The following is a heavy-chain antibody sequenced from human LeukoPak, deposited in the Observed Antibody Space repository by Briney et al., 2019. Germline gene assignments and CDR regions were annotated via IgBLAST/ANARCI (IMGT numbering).Heavy chain of an antibody. V-gene: IGHV1-8*01. CDR2: MNYNSGNT. CDR1: GYTFTSFD. D-gene: IGHD3-10*01. Sequence: GASVNVSCKASGYTFTSFDINWVRQATGQGLEWMGWMNYNSGNTGYAQKFQGRVIMTRNISISTAYMELSSLRSEDTAVYYCARGPMVRGSGFDYWGQGTLVTVSS. J-gene: IGHJ4*02. CDR3: ARGPMVRGSGFDY.